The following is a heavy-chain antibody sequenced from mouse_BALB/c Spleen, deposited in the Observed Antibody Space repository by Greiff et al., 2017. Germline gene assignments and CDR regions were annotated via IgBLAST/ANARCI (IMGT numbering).Heavy chain of an antibody. V-gene: IGHV1-9*01. CDR3: ARDYRYAERYFDV. CDR2: ILPGSGST. D-gene: IGHD2-14*01. Sequence: VQLQQSGAELMKPGASVKISCKATGYTFSSYWIEWVKQRPGHGLEWIGEILPGSGSTNYNEKFKGKATFTADTSSNTAYMQLSSLTSEDSAVYYCARDYRYAERYFDVWGAGTTVTVAS. J-gene: IGHJ1*01. CDR1: GYTFSSYW.